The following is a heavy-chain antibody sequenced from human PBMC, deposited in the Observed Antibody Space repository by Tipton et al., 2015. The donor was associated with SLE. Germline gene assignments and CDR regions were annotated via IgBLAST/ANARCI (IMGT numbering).Heavy chain of an antibody. CDR1: GFTFSSYA. V-gene: IGHV3-30*04. CDR2: ISYDGSDK. Sequence: RSLRLSCAASGFTFSSYAIHWVRQAPGKGLEWVATISYDGSDKYYGGSVKGRFTISRDNSKNTLDLQMNSLRADDTAVYHCARGGGGSGWAFDYWGQGTLVTVSS. D-gene: IGHD3-3*01. CDR3: ARGGGGSGWAFDY. J-gene: IGHJ4*02.